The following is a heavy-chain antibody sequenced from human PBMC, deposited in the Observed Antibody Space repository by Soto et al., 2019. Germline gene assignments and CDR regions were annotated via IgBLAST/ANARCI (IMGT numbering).Heavy chain of an antibody. V-gene: IGHV3-23*01. Sequence: GGSLRLSCAASGFTFNSYAMSWVRQAPGKGLEWVSTIIGRGGSTYYADSVKGRFTISRDNSHNTLYLQVHSLTAEDTAVYYCAKDRRAGGNSAFYFDFWGQGAQVTVSS. J-gene: IGHJ4*02. D-gene: IGHD3-16*01. CDR2: IIGRGGST. CDR3: AKDRRAGGNSAFYFDF. CDR1: GFTFNSYA.